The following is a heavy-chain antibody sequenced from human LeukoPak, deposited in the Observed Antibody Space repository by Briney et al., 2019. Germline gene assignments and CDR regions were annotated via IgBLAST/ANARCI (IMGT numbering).Heavy chain of an antibody. D-gene: IGHD6-19*01. J-gene: IGHJ4*02. Sequence: GGSLRLSCAASGFIFNQYSMNGVRQPPGKGLEWVSHIRSSSETFYADSVKGRFTISRDNARNSLYLQMNNLRGEDTAIYYCARDDSSGWIDYWGQGTLVTVSS. CDR2: IRSSSET. V-gene: IGHV3-48*01. CDR3: ARDDSSGWIDY. CDR1: GFIFNQYS.